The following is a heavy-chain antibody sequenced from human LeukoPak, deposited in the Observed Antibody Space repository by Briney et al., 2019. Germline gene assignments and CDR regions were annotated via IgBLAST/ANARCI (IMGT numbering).Heavy chain of an antibody. J-gene: IGHJ4*02. D-gene: IGHD3-16*01. CDR3: ARMGSDY. Sequence: PSETLSLTCVVSGDAISSGNYWGGIRRPPEKGLEWIGNIHHSGYTNYNPSLKSRVTISVDTSKNQFSLRLNSVTAADTAVYYCARMGSDYWGQGTLVTVSS. V-gene: IGHV4-38-2*01. CDR1: GDAISSGNY. CDR2: IHHSGYT.